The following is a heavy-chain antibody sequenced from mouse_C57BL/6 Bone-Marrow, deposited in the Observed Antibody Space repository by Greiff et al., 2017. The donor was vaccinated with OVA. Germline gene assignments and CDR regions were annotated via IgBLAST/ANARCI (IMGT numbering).Heavy chain of an antibody. CDR2: IHPNSGST. Sequence: QVQLQQPGAELVKPGASVKLSCKASGYTFTSYWMHWVKQRPGQGLEWIGMIHPNSGSTNYHEKFKSKATLTVDKSSSTAYMQLSSLTSEDSAVYYCASLLDSSGYEGYAMDYWGQGTSVTVSS. J-gene: IGHJ4*01. V-gene: IGHV1-64*01. CDR1: GYTFTSYW. CDR3: ASLLDSSGYEGYAMDY. D-gene: IGHD3-2*02.